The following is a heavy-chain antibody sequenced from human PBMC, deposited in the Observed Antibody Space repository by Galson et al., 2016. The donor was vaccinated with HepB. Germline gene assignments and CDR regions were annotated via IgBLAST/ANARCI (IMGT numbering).Heavy chain of an antibody. Sequence: QSGAEVEKPGESLRISCKGSGYTLSNYWISWVRQMPGKGLEWMGRIDPRDSYINSSPSLQGHVTISVDKSISTAYLQWSSLKATDTAMYYCARHSITIFGMVTDAFDIWGQGTMVTVSS. D-gene: IGHD3-3*01. CDR2: IDPRDSYI. CDR3: ARHSITIFGMVTDAFDI. V-gene: IGHV5-10-1*01. CDR1: GYTLSNYW. J-gene: IGHJ3*02.